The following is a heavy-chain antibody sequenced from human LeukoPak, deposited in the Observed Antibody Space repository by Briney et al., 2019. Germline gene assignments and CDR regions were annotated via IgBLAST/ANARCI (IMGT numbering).Heavy chain of an antibody. Sequence: GASVKVSCKASGYTFTSYGISWVRQAPGQGLEWMGWISAYNGNTNYAQKLQGRVTMTTDTSTSTAYMELRSLRPDDTAVYYCARDLRILTGYMYFDYWGQGTLVTVSS. CDR1: GYTFTSYG. CDR3: ARDLRILTGYMYFDY. J-gene: IGHJ4*02. D-gene: IGHD3-9*01. V-gene: IGHV1-18*01. CDR2: ISAYNGNT.